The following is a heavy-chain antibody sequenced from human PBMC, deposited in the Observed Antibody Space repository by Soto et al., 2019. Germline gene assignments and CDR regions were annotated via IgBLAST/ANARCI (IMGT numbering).Heavy chain of an antibody. J-gene: IGHJ6*02. V-gene: IGHV3-30*18. CDR1: GFTFSSYG. Sequence: QVQLVESGGGVVQPGRSLRLSCAASGFTFSSYGMHWVRQAPGKGLEWVAVISYDGSNKYYADSVKGRFTISRDNSKNTLYLQMNSLRAEDTAVYYCAKDGKKYGMDVWGQGTTVTVSS. CDR3: AKDGKKYGMDV. CDR2: ISYDGSNK.